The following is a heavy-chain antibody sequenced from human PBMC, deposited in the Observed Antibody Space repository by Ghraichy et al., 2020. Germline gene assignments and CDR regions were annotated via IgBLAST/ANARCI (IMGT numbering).Heavy chain of an antibody. D-gene: IGHD2-21*02. V-gene: IGHV4-59*08. J-gene: IGHJ3*01. CDR1: GDSITTYY. Sequence: SETLSLTCSVSGDSITTYYWTWIRQSPERGLEWIGYVDYTGSSDYNPSLKSRLTLSIDTSRSQFSLRLTSVTAADTAIYYCARPLSAGWRHSFDVWGQGAVVIVSS. CDR2: VDYTGSS. CDR3: ARPLSAGWRHSFDV.